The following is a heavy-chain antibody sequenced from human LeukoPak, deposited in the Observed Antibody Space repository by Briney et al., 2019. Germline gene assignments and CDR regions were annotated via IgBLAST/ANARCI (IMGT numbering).Heavy chain of an antibody. CDR1: GFTFSSYT. Sequence: PGGSLRLSCAASGFTFSSYTMSWVRQAPGKGLEWVSAISGSGGSTYYADSVKGRFTISRDNSKNTLYLQMNSLKAEDTALYYCARDRGYSYGHPLDYWGQGTLVTVSS. CDR3: ARDRGYSYGHPLDY. J-gene: IGHJ4*02. CDR2: ISGSGGST. V-gene: IGHV3-23*01. D-gene: IGHD5-18*01.